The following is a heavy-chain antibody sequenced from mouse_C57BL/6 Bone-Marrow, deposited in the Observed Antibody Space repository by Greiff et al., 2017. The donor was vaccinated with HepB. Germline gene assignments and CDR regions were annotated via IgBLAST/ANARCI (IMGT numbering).Heavy chain of an antibody. V-gene: IGHV1-15*01. J-gene: IGHJ2*01. D-gene: IGHD1-3*01. Sequence: VQLQESGAELVRPGASVTLSCKASGYTFTDYEMHWVKQTPVHGLEWIGAIDPETGGTAYNQKFKGKAILTADKSSSTAYMELRSLTSEDSAVYYCTRSVGNYWGQGTTLTVAS. CDR3: TRSVGNY. CDR2: IDPETGGT. CDR1: GYTFTDYE.